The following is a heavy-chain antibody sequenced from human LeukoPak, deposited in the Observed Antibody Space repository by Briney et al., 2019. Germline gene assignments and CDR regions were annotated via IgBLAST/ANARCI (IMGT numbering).Heavy chain of an antibody. V-gene: IGHV3-23*01. CDR3: ANGPNFWLTPIAFPI. CDR1: GFTFTAYA. D-gene: IGHD3-3*01. Sequence: VGSLRLSRAASGFTFTAYAMSWVREAPGEGVEWVSRVTGSGGSTYYADSVKGRFTISRDNSKNTVSLQKNSLSGEDTAVYYCANGPNFWLTPIAFPIWGQGTMVTVSS. CDR2: VTGSGGST. J-gene: IGHJ3*02.